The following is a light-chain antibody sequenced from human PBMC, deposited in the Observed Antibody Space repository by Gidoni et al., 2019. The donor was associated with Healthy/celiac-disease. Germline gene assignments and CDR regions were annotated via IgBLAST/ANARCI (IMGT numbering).Light chain of an antibody. CDR3: MQALQTPFT. J-gene: IGKJ3*01. CDR2: LGS. Sequence: DIVLTQPPLSLPVTPGEPASISCRSSQSLLHSNGYNYLDWYLQKPGQSPQLLIYLGSHRASGVPDRCSGSGSGTDFALKISRVEAEDVGVYYCMQALQTPFTFGPGTKVDIK. V-gene: IGKV2-28*01. CDR1: QSLLHSNGYNY.